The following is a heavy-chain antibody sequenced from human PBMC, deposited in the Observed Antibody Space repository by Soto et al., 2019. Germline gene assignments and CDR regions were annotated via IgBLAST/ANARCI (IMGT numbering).Heavy chain of an antibody. D-gene: IGHD6-13*01. Sequence: GGSLRLSCAASGFTFSSYGMHWVRQAPGKGLEWVAVIWYDGSNKYYADSVKGRFTISRDNSKNTLYLQMNSLRAEDTAVYYCARDGLPGYSSSCYLSSVLDYWGQGTLVTVSS. CDR3: ARDGLPGYSSSCYLSSVLDY. CDR1: GFTFSSYG. V-gene: IGHV3-33*01. CDR2: IWYDGSNK. J-gene: IGHJ4*02.